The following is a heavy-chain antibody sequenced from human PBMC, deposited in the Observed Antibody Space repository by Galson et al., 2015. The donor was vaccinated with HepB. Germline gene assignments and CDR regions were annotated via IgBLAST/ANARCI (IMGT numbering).Heavy chain of an antibody. J-gene: IGHJ6*02. CDR3: ARRYCGSSSCSGAHFFYYGLDV. V-gene: IGHV5-10-1*01. D-gene: IGHD4-23*01. CDR2: IDPSDSYS. Sequence: AEVKNPGESLRISCEGSGYTFTNYWITWVRRVPGKGLEWLGRIDPSDSYSNYNPSFEGHVTISVDTSIATAYLQWSSLTASDTAVYYCARRYCGSSSCSGAHFFYYGLDVWGQGTTVTVSS. CDR1: GYTFTNYW.